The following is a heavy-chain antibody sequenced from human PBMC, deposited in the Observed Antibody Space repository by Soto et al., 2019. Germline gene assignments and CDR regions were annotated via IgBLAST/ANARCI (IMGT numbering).Heavy chain of an antibody. J-gene: IGHJ4*02. Sequence: PGESLKISCKGSGYSFTSYWIGWVRQMPGKGLEWMEIIYPGDSDTRYSPSFQGQVTISADKSISTAYLQWSSLKASDTAMYYCARHPSTRQWPPLRIDYWGQGTLVTVSS. D-gene: IGHD6-19*01. CDR2: IYPGDSDT. CDR1: GYSFTSYW. V-gene: IGHV5-51*01. CDR3: ARHPSTRQWPPLRIDY.